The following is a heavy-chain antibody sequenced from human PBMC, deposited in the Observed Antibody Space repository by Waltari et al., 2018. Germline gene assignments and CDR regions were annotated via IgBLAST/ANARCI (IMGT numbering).Heavy chain of an antibody. V-gene: IGHV3-23*04. CDR2: ITASGHIT. D-gene: IGHD6-19*01. CDR1: GFTFTSYA. Sequence: EVQLVDSGGDLTQPGGSLRLSCVASGFTFTSYAMSWVRQVPGKGLEWVSSITASGHITNYADSVKGRFSISRDNSKNTVYLQMDSLRAEDTAVYHCAKGETTGWYRCFDYWGQGTQVTVSS. J-gene: IGHJ4*02. CDR3: AKGETTGWYRCFDY.